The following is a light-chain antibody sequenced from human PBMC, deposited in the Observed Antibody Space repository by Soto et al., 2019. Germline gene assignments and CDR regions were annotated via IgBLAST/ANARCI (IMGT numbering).Light chain of an antibody. CDR1: QSVSSY. J-gene: IGKJ1*01. V-gene: IGKV3-11*01. CDR2: DTS. CDR3: QQYGSSGT. Sequence: EIVLTQSPATLSLSPGERATLSCRASQSVSSYLDWYQQRRGQAPRVLIYDTSNRVPGIPARFSGSGSGTDLTPTLSRLEPEDFAVYYCQQYGSSGTLGQGTKVDTK.